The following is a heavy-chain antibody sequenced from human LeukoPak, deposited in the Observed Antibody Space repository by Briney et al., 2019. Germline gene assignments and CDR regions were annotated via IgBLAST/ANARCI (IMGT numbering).Heavy chain of an antibody. V-gene: IGHV4-38-2*02. CDR1: GYSISSGYY. Sequence: PSETLSLTCTVSGYSISSGYYWGWIRQPPGKGLEWIGSIYHSGSTYYNPSLKSRVTISVDTSKNQFSLKLSSVTAADTAVYYCANSGYDLLGAHYYYYYYMDVWGKGTTVTVSS. J-gene: IGHJ6*03. CDR2: IYHSGST. CDR3: ANSGYDLLGAHYYYYYYMDV. D-gene: IGHD5-12*01.